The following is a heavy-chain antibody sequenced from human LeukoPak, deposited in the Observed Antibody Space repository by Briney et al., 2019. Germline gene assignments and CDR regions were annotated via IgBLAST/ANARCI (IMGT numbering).Heavy chain of an antibody. CDR1: GFTFSSNW. CDR3: AKDHSTTWLGSFNH. V-gene: IGHV3-23*01. CDR2: IRDGDGRT. D-gene: IGHD2-2*01. Sequence: PGGSLRLSCAASGFTFSSNWMHWVRQPSGKGLEWVSLIRDGDGRTHYADSVKGRFTISRDNSKKMVYLQMNGLRADDTAVYYCAKDHSTTWLGSFNHWGQGTLVTVSS. J-gene: IGHJ5*02.